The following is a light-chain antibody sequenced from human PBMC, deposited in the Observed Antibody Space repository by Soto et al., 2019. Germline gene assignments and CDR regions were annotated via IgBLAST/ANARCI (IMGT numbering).Light chain of an antibody. V-gene: IGKV3-20*01. Sequence: EIVLTQSPGTLSLSPGERATLSCRASKSINNNYLAWYQQKRGQAPRLLIYGASSRATGIPDRFSGSGSGTDFTLTNSRLEPEDFAVYYCQQYGGSPRTFGQGTKVEIK. J-gene: IGKJ1*01. CDR1: KSINNNY. CDR3: QQYGGSPRT. CDR2: GAS.